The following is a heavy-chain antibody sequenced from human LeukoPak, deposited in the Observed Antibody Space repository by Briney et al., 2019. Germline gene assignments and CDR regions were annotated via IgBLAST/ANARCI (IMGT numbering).Heavy chain of an antibody. CDR2: ISSSSSYI. Sequence: GGSLRLSCAASGFTFSSYSMNWVRQAPGKGLEWVSSISSSSSYIYYADSVKGRFTISRDNAKNSLYLQMNSLRAEDTAVYYCAKSATGELLRGFFDYWGQGTLVTVSS. CDR3: AKSATGELLRGFFDY. V-gene: IGHV3-21*01. CDR1: GFTFSSYS. J-gene: IGHJ4*02. D-gene: IGHD1-26*01.